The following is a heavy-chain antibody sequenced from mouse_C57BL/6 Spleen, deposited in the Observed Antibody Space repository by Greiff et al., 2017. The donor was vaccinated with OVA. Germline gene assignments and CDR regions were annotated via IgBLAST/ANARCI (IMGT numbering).Heavy chain of an antibody. CDR2: IRSTSSNSAT. J-gene: IGHJ1*03. D-gene: IGHD1-1*01. Sequence: EVQRVESGGGLVQPKGSLKLSCAASGFTFNTYAMHWVRQAPGQGFEWVARIRSTSSNSATYYTDSVKDRFTISRDDSQSMLYLQMNNLKTEDTAMEYCVRDYGSSRYFDVWGTGTTVTVSS. CDR3: VRDYGSSRYFDV. V-gene: IGHV10-3*01. CDR1: GFTFNTYA.